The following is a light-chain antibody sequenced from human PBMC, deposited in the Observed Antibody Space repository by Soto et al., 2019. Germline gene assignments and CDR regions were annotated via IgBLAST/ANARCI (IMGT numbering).Light chain of an antibody. Sequence: EIVLTQSPATLSLSPGERATLSCRASQSVSSYLAWYQQKPGQAPRLLIYDASNRATAIPARFSGSGSGTDFTLTISSLEPEDFAVYYCQHFVNSLTWTFGQGTKVEIK. CDR2: DAS. CDR1: QSVSSY. CDR3: QHFVNSLTWT. V-gene: IGKV3-11*01. J-gene: IGKJ1*01.